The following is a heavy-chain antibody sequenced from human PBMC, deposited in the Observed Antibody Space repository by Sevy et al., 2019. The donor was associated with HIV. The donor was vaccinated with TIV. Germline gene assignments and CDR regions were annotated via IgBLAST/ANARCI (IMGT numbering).Heavy chain of an antibody. V-gene: IGHV4-39*01. CDR2: IYYSGST. Sequence: SESLSLTCTVSGGSISSSSYYWGWIRQPPGKGLEWIASIYYSGSTYNNPSLTSRVTSSVNTSKNQFALKRNAMTATDTAVYYCAVTFWVFGLVREFDPWGQGTLVTVSS. CDR3: AVTFWVFGLVREFDP. D-gene: IGHD3-3*01. J-gene: IGHJ5*02. CDR1: GGSISSSSYY.